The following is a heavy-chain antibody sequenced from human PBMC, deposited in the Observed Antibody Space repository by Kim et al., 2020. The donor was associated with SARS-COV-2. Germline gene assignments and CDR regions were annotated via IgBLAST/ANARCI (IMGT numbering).Heavy chain of an antibody. CDR1: GFTFSSYA. J-gene: IGHJ6*02. V-gene: IGHV3-30*04. D-gene: IGHD6-13*01. CDR3: ARMVAAAGSLDV. CDR2: ISYDGNNK. Sequence: GGSLRLSCAASGFTFSSYAMHWVRQAPGKGLEWVAIISYDGNNKNYADSVKGRFTISRDNSKNTLYVQMNSLRAEDTAVYYCARMVAAAGSLDVWGQGTTVTVSS.